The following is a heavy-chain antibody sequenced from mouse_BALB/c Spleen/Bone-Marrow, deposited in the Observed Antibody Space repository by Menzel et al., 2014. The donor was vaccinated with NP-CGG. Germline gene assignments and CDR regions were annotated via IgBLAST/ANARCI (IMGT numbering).Heavy chain of an antibody. CDR2: INPSNGGT. CDR1: GYTFTSYY. D-gene: IGHD2-10*01. CDR3: TRRSLLSDYYSMGY. Sequence: QVHVKQSGAELVKPGASVKLSCKASGYTFTSYYLYWVKQRPGQGLEWIGEINPSNGGTNFNERFKSKASLTVDKSSSTAYMQLNSLTSEDSAVYYCTRRSLLSDYYSMGYWGQGTSVTVSS. V-gene: IGHV1S81*02. J-gene: IGHJ4*01.